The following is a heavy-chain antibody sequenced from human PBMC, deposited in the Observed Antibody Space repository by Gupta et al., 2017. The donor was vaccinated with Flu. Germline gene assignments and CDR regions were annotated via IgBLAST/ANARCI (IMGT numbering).Heavy chain of an antibody. CDR2: IYTSGST. V-gene: IGHV4-61*02. J-gene: IGHJ6*02. D-gene: IGHD3-22*01. Sequence: GIYTSGSTNYNPSLKSRVTISVDTSKNQFSLKLSTVTAADTAVYYCARVHTDSSGYMEDVWGQGTTVTVSS. CDR3: ARVHTDSSGYMEDV.